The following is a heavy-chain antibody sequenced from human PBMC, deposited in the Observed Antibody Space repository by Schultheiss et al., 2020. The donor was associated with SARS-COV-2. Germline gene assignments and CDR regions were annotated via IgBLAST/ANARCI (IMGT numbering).Heavy chain of an antibody. CDR3: STGGITMIVVDAFDI. J-gene: IGHJ3*02. Sequence: GESLKISCAASGFTFSSYDMHWVRQATGKGLEWVSAIGTAGDPYYPGSVKGRFTISRENAKNSLYLQMNSLRAEDTAVYYCSTGGITMIVVDAFDIWGQGTMVTVSS. CDR2: IGTAGDP. CDR1: GFTFSSYD. D-gene: IGHD3-22*01. V-gene: IGHV3-13*05.